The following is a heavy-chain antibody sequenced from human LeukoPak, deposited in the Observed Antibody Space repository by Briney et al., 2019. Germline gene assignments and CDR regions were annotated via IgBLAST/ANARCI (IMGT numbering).Heavy chain of an antibody. Sequence: PGGSLRLSCAASGFTFSSYAMSWVRQAPGKGLEWVSTFSGSGGNTHYADSVKGRFTISRDNSKNTLYLQMNSLRAEDTAVYYCARDRTVTTYYYYYYMDVWGKGTTVTVSS. D-gene: IGHD4-11*01. CDR1: GFTFSSYA. V-gene: IGHV3-23*01. CDR3: ARDRTVTTYYYYYYMDV. CDR2: FSGSGGNT. J-gene: IGHJ6*03.